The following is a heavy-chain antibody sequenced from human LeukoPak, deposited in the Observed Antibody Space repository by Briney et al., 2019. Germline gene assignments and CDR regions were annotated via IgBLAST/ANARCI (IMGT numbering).Heavy chain of an antibody. J-gene: IGHJ5*02. CDR3: ATDLGYSSGWYGRGNWFDP. V-gene: IGHV1-24*01. CDR2: FDPEDGET. Sequence: ASVKVSCKVSGYTLTELSMHWVRQAPGKGLEWMGGFDPEDGETIYAQKFQGRVTMTEDTPTDTAHMELSSLRSEDTAVYYCATDLGYSSGWYGRGNWFDPWGQGSLVTVSS. CDR1: GYTLTELS. D-gene: IGHD6-19*01.